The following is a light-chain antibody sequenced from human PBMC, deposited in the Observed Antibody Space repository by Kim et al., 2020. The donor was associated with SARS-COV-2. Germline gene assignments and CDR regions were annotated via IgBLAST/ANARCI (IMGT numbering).Light chain of an antibody. J-gene: IGKJ1*01. CDR1: ESLGTW. CDR3: QQYNTFSGT. V-gene: IGKV1-5*01. CDR2: YAS. Sequence: ASVGDRVTITCRASESLGTWLAWYQQKPGQAPKLLIYYASSLESGVPSRFSGSGSGTEFTLTINSLQPDDFATYYCQQYNTFSGTFGQGTKVDIK.